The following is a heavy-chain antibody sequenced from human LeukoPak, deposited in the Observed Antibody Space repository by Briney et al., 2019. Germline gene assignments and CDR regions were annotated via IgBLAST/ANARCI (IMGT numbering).Heavy chain of an antibody. V-gene: IGHV2-5*02. CDR1: GFALSTNGVG. D-gene: IGHD3-3*01. CDR2: IYWDDDR. Sequence: SGPTLVNPTQTLTLTCTFSGFALSTNGVGVGWIRQPPGKALEWLALIYWDDDRRYSPSLKSRLTITKDTSKNQVVLTMTNMDPVDTATYYCAHSQTYYDFWSGYYTGPGPRQGHFQHWGQGTLVTVSS. J-gene: IGHJ1*01. CDR3: AHSQTYYDFWSGYYTGPGPRQGHFQH.